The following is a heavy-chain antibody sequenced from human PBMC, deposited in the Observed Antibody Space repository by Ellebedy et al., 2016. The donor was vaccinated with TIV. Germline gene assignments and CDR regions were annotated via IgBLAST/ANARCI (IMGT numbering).Heavy chain of an antibody. J-gene: IGHJ3*02. Sequence: AASVKVSCKASGYTFTSYYMHWVRQAPGQGLEWMGIINPSGGSTSYAQKLQGRVTMTRDTSTSTVYMELSRLRSEDTAVYYCARGAGPNDSSGYYSPIYDAFDIWGQGTMVTVSS. D-gene: IGHD3-22*01. CDR1: GYTFTSYY. CDR2: INPSGGST. CDR3: ARGAGPNDSSGYYSPIYDAFDI. V-gene: IGHV1-46*04.